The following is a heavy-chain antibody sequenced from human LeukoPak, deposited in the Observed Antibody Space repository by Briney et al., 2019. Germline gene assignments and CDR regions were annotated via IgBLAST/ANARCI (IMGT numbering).Heavy chain of an antibody. D-gene: IGHD1-20*01. CDR2: INPNSGGT. CDR3: AGLPRYNWNEPLDY. Sequence: ASVKASCKTAGYTFTDCYMHWVRQSPGQGLEWMGWINPNSGGTKYAQKFQGRVTMTRDTSINTAYMELSRLTYDDTAVYYCAGLPRYNWNEPLDYWGQGTLVTVSS. J-gene: IGHJ4*02. V-gene: IGHV1-2*02. CDR1: GYTFTDCY.